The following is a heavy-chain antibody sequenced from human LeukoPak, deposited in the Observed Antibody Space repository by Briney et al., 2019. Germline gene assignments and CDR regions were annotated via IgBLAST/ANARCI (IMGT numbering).Heavy chain of an antibody. CDR3: ARGDYYDGGGRNWFDP. V-gene: IGHV4-59*08. CDR2: IYYTGST. D-gene: IGHD3-16*01. J-gene: IGHJ5*02. CDR1: GGSISSLY. Sequence: SETLSLTCSVSGGSISSLYWSWIRQPPGKGLEWIGYIYYTGSTNYNPSLKSRVTMFVDMSKNQFSLRLSSVTAADTAVYFCARGDYYDGGGRNWFDPWGQGTLVTVSS.